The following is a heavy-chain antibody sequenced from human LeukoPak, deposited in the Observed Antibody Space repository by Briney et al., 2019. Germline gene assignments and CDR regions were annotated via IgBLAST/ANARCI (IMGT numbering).Heavy chain of an antibody. Sequence: SETLSLTCTVSGGSISSSSYYWGWIRQPPGKALEWIGNIHYSGNTHYNPSLKSRVTISVDMSKNQFSLKLSSVTAADTAAYYCARTYSETSYSAFHIWGQGTMVTISS. CDR3: ARTYSETSYSAFHI. CDR1: GGSISSSSYY. J-gene: IGHJ3*02. V-gene: IGHV4-39*07. CDR2: IHYSGNT. D-gene: IGHD1-26*01.